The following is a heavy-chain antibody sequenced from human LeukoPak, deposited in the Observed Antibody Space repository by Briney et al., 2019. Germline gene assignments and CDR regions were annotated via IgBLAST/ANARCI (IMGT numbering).Heavy chain of an antibody. Sequence: GGSLKLSCAASGFTFSSYWMSWVRQAPGKGLEWVANIKYDGSEKDYVDSVKGRFAISRDNAKNSLYLQMNSLRAEDTAVYYCARDIEAAGLFFDYWGQGTLVTVSS. CDR2: IKYDGSEK. CDR1: GFTFSSYW. D-gene: IGHD6-13*01. CDR3: ARDIEAAGLFFDY. V-gene: IGHV3-7*01. J-gene: IGHJ4*02.